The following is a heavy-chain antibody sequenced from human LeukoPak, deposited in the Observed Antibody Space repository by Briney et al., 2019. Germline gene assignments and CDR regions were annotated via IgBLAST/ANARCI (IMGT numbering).Heavy chain of an antibody. V-gene: IGHV3-48*01. CDR3: ARGGGSAYDM. CDR1: GFTFSSYA. D-gene: IGHD1-26*01. CDR2: ISSTSSMI. Sequence: GGSLRLSCTASGFTFSSYAMNWVRQGPGKGLEWVSYISSTSSMIYYADSVKGRFTVSRDNAKNSLFLQINSLRTEDTAVYYCARGGGSAYDMWGQGTLVTVSS. J-gene: IGHJ3*02.